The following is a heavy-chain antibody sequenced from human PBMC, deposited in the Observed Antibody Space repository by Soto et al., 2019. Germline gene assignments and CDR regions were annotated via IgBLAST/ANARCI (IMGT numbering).Heavy chain of an antibody. D-gene: IGHD2-15*01. CDR2: ISWNSGSI. J-gene: IGHJ4*02. V-gene: IGHV3-9*01. CDR1: GFTFDDYA. Sequence: DVQLVESGGGLVQPGRSLRLSCAASGFTFDDYAMHWVRQAPGKGLEWVSGISWNSGSIGYADSVKGRFTISRDNAKNSLYLQMNSLRAEDTALYYCAKGRGHVVVVAGFDYWGQGTLVTVSS. CDR3: AKGRGHVVVVAGFDY.